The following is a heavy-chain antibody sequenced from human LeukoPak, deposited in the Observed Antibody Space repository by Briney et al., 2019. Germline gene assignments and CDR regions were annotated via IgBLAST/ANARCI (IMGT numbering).Heavy chain of an antibody. J-gene: IGHJ6*02. CDR1: GGSISSYY. D-gene: IGHD2-2*02. Sequence: PSETLSLTCTVFGGSISSYYWSWIRQPPGKGLEWIGYIYYSGSTNYNPSLKSRVTISVDTSKNQFSLKLSSVTAADTAVYYCARHCSSTSCYRNYYYGMDVWGQGTTVTVSS. CDR2: IYYSGST. CDR3: ARHCSSTSCYRNYYYGMDV. V-gene: IGHV4-59*08.